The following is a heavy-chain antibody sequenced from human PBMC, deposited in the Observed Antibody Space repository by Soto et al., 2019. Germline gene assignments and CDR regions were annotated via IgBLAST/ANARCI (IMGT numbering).Heavy chain of an antibody. Sequence: ASVKVSCKASGGTFSSYTISWVRQAPGQGLEWMGRIIPILGIANYAQKFQGRVTITADKSTSTAHMELSSLRYEDTAVYYCARSVSAAGTSYYYYYGMDVWGQGTTVTVSS. J-gene: IGHJ6*02. CDR3: ARSVSAAGTSYYYYYGMDV. CDR2: IIPILGIA. V-gene: IGHV1-69*02. CDR1: GGTFSSYT. D-gene: IGHD6-13*01.